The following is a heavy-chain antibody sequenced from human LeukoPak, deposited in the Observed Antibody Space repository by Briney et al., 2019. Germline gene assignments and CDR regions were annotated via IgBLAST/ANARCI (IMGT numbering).Heavy chain of an antibody. Sequence: SETLPLTCSVSGASVTSGGFYWGWLRQSPGKGLEWSATIYYTGSTYYDPSLKSRVTISIDTSKNQFSLNVRSVSAADTAVYYCARHSGSGSLSRPFDPWGQGTLVTVTS. J-gene: IGHJ5*02. D-gene: IGHD3-10*01. CDR1: GASVTSGGFY. CDR2: IYYTGST. CDR3: ARHSGSGSLSRPFDP. V-gene: IGHV4-39*01.